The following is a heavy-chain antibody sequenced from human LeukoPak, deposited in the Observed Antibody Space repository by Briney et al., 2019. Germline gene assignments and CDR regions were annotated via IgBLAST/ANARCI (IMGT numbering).Heavy chain of an antibody. D-gene: IGHD4-17*01. CDR3: ARGYGDYPSYFDY. V-gene: IGHV1-46*01. CDR1: GYTFTSYD. J-gene: IGHJ4*02. CDR2: INPSGGST. Sequence: RASVKVSCKASGYTFTSYDINWVRQAPGQGLEWMGIINPSGGSTSYAQKFQGRVTMTRDTSTSTVYMELSSLRSEDTAVYYCARGYGDYPSYFDYWGQGTLVTVSS.